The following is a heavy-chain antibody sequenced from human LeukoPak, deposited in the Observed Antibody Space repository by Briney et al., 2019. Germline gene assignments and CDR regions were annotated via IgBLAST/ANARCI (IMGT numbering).Heavy chain of an antibody. CDR3: ARTVATTKYYYYYYGMDV. V-gene: IGHV3-48*04. Sequence: PGGSLRLSCAASGFTFSSYSMNWVRQAPGKGLEWVSYISSSSSTIYYADSVKGRFTISRDNAKNSLYLQMNSLRAEDTAVYYCARTVATTKYYYYYYGMDVWGQGTTVTVSS. CDR2: ISSSSSTI. D-gene: IGHD5-12*01. CDR1: GFTFSSYS. J-gene: IGHJ6*02.